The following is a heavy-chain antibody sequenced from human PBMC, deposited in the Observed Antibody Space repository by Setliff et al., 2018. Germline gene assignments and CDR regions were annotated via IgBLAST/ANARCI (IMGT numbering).Heavy chain of an antibody. V-gene: IGHV3-23*01. Sequence: AGGSLRLSCAASGFSFSSYAMSWVRQAPGKGLEWVSTIIGSGISTYYADSVQGRVTISRDNHKNTLHLQMNSLRVEDTAIYYCAKDIVGYSSCYYDAFDVWGQGTMVTVSS. CDR1: GFSFSSYA. D-gene: IGHD6-6*01. CDR2: IIGSGIST. CDR3: AKDIVGYSSCYYDAFDV. J-gene: IGHJ3*01.